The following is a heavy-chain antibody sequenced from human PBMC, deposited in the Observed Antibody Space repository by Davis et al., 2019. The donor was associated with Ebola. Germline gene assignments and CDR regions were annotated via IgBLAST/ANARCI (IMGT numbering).Heavy chain of an antibody. D-gene: IGHD2-15*01. Sequence: SVKVSCKASGYTFTGYYMHWVRQAPGQGLEWMGRIIPILGIANYAQKFQGRVTITADESTSTAYMELSSLRSEDTAVYYCARDLLRYCSGGSCYYYGMDVWGQGTTVTVSS. CDR3: ARDLLRYCSGGSCYYYGMDV. J-gene: IGHJ6*02. CDR1: GYTFTGYY. V-gene: IGHV1-69*04. CDR2: IIPILGIA.